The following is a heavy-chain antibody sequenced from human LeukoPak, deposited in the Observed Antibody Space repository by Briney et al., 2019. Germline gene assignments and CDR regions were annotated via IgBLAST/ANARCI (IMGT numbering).Heavy chain of an antibody. V-gene: IGHV3-23*01. Sequence: GGSLRPSCAASGFTFSSYATSWVRQAPGKGLEWVSSISAGGGSTYYADSVKGRFTISRDNSENTLYLQMNSLRAEDTALYYCAKDRTVTGEYFDYWGQGTLVTVSS. D-gene: IGHD4-17*01. J-gene: IGHJ4*02. CDR1: GFTFSSYA. CDR2: ISAGGGST. CDR3: AKDRTVTGEYFDY.